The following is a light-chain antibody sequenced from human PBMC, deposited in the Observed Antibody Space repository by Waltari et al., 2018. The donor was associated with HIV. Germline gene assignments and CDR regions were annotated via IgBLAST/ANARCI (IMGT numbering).Light chain of an antibody. J-gene: IGLJ1*01. Sequence: SALTPPHSVSGSPGQSLTIPCTRTSSYVDTFVSWYHHHPGKAPPVLIYDVTKRPPGVPDRFSGSKSGNTAFLTISGLQAEDEADYHCCSHAGNLIFAFGTGTKVTVL. CDR3: CSHAGNLIFA. CDR1: SSYVDTF. V-gene: IGLV2-11*01. CDR2: DVT.